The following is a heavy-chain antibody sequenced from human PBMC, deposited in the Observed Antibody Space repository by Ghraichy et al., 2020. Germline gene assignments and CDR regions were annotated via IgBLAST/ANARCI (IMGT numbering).Heavy chain of an antibody. J-gene: IGHJ4*02. CDR1: GFSFDDYA. CDR2: ISWTSINR. CDR3: AKDIGQGIGFGDVRGGFDY. Sequence: GGSLRLSCSASGFSFDDYAMHWVRQAPGKGLEWVSGISWTSINRGYADSVKGRFTISRDNGKNSLYLQMNSLRDGDTALYYCAKDIGQGIGFGDVRGGFDYWGQGALVTVSS. V-gene: IGHV3-9*01. D-gene: IGHD3-10*01.